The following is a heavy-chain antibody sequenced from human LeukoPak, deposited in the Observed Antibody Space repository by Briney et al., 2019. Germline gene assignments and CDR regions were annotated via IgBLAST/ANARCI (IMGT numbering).Heavy chain of an antibody. J-gene: IGHJ4*02. CDR1: GFMFSDYS. V-gene: IGHV3-48*02. D-gene: IGHD1-26*01. CDR2: ISGSGSST. Sequence: GGSLRLSRAASGFMFSDYSMNWGRQGPGKGPEWVSYISGSGSSTYYADSVKGRFTISRDNAKNSLYLQLNSLRDDDTAVYYCSFVGTSTTVYWGQGTLVTVSS. CDR3: SFVGTSTTVY.